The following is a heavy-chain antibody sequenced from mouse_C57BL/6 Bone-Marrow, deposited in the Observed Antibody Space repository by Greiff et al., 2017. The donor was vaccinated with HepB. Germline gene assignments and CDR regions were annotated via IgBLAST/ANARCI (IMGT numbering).Heavy chain of an antibody. CDR3: AREGSGNYFDY. D-gene: IGHD4-1*01. CDR2: INPSNGGT. Sequence: QVQLQQSGTELVKPGASVKLSCKASGYTFTSYWMHWVKQRPGQGLEWIGNINPSNGGTNYNEKFKGKATLTVDKSSSTAYMQLSSLTSEDSAVYYCAREGSGNYFDYWGQGTTLTVSS. CDR1: GYTFTSYW. V-gene: IGHV1-53*01. J-gene: IGHJ2*01.